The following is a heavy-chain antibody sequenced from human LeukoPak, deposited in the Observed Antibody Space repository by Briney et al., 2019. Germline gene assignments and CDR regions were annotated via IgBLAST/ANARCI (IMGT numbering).Heavy chain of an antibody. Sequence: SQTLSLTCAISGDSVSSNSAAWNWIRQSPSRGLEWLGRTYYRSKWYYNYAVSVKSRVTINPDISKNQFSLQVNSVTPEDTAMYYCAREVQLWLRAYDAFDIWGQGTMVTVSS. CDR1: GDSVSSNSAA. CDR2: TYYRSKWYY. D-gene: IGHD5-18*01. J-gene: IGHJ3*02. CDR3: AREVQLWLRAYDAFDI. V-gene: IGHV6-1*01.